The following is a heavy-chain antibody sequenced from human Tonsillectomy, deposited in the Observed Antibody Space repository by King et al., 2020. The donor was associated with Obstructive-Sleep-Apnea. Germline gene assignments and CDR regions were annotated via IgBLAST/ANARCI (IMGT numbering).Heavy chain of an antibody. CDR3: VGGPPFDY. J-gene: IGHJ4*02. CDR2: IYSSVST. Sequence: QLQESGPGLVKPSETLSLTCTGSGGSISRSSYYWGLLRQPPGKGLECIGSIYSSVSTYYNPALKSRVTISVDTSKNQFSLKLSSVTAADTAVYYCVGGPPFDYWGQGTLVTVSS. CDR1: GGSISRSSYY. V-gene: IGHV4-39*01.